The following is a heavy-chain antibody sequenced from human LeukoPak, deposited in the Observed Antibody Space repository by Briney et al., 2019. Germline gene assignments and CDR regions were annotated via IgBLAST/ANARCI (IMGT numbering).Heavy chain of an antibody. V-gene: IGHV4-39*01. CDR1: GGSISSSSYY. Sequence: PSETLSLTCTVSGGSISSSSYYWGWIRQPPGKGLEWIGSIYYSGSTYYNPSLKSRVTISVDTSKNQFSLKLSSVTAADTAVYCCARRLVGATTLFDYWGQGTLVTVSS. CDR3: ARRLVGATTLFDY. J-gene: IGHJ4*02. CDR2: IYYSGST. D-gene: IGHD1-26*01.